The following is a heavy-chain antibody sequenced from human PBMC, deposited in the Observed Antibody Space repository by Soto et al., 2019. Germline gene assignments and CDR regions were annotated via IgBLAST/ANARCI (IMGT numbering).Heavy chain of an antibody. Sequence: PGGSLRLSCSVSGFTLSKYGIHWVRLPPCRGLEWVAVISHDGNQEYYADSVEGRFTDAGDNFENTVFLYVNSLKAEESAVFEGAIERLSMVRGRKSITLFDPWGQGSLVSVSS. D-gene: IGHD3-10*01. CDR3: AIERLSMVRGRKSITLFDP. V-gene: IGHV3-30*03. CDR1: GFTLSKYG. J-gene: IGHJ5*02. CDR2: ISHDGNQE.